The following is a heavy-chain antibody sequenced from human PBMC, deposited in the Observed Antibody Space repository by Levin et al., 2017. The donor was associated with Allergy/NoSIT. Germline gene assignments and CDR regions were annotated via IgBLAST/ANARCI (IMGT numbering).Heavy chain of an antibody. D-gene: IGHD3-9*01. Sequence: SETLSLTCTVSGDSITTNNYYWGWIRQPPGKGLEWIGSLFYSGGTYYNPSLKSRAAISVDRSKNQFSLRLSSVTATDTALYFCTTAIPLADLPASILTGFDVWGRGTTVTVAS. CDR3: TTAIPLADLPASILTGFDV. V-gene: IGHV4-39*01. CDR1: GDSITTNNYY. CDR2: LFYSGGT. J-gene: IGHJ6*02.